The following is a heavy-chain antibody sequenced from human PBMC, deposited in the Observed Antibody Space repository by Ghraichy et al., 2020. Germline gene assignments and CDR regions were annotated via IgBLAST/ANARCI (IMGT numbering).Heavy chain of an antibody. J-gene: IGHJ4*02. CDR1: GFTVSSNY. D-gene: IGHD4-11*01. Sequence: GGSLRLSCAASGFTVSSNYMSWVRQAPGKGLEWVSVIYDGGSTYYADSVEGRFTISRDNSENTLYLQMNSLRAEDTAVYYCARAPFYSGEHTGYFDYWGQGTLVTVSS. CDR3: ARAPFYSGEHTGYFDY. V-gene: IGHV3-53*01. CDR2: IYDGGST.